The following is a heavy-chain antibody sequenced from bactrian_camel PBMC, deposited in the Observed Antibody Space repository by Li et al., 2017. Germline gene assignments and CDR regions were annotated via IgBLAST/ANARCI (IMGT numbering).Heavy chain of an antibody. CDR1: GFTFSTHD. Sequence: VQLVESGGNLVQPGGSLTISCAASGFTFSTHDMSWVRQAPGKGLEWVSSIDGRDASTSYADSVKGRFAISKDNAKNTVYLQMNSLKPEDTAMYYCNTCGSWLFAGYWGQGTQVTVS. D-gene: IGHD6*01. J-gene: IGHJ4*01. CDR2: IDGRDAST. CDR3: NTCGSWLFAGY. V-gene: IGHV3S10*01.